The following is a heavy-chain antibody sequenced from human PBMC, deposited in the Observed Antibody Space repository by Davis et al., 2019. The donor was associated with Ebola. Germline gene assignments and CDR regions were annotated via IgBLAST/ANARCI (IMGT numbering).Heavy chain of an antibody. Sequence: GESLKISCASSGFIFSNYAMHWVRQAPGKGLEWVAVISYNGVNKNCADSVKGRFTVSRDNSKNTVFLQMNRLRAEDTAVYYCVKDYSSGYNFDYWGRGTLVTVSS. D-gene: IGHD3-22*01. CDR3: VKDYSSGYNFDY. CDR2: ISYNGVNK. J-gene: IGHJ4*02. V-gene: IGHV3-30-3*01. CDR1: GFIFSNYA.